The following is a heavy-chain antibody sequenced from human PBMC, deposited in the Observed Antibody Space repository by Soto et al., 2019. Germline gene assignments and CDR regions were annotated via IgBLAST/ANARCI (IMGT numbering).Heavy chain of an antibody. Sequence: GGSLRLSCGASGFTFNNYGMHWVRQAPGKGLEWVAVIWNDGSGYYYANSVKGRFTISRDNSKNTLYLQMSSLRAEDTAVYFCARRQISPPTRGAAAARGGIDVWGHGTTVTVSS. V-gene: IGHV3-33*01. CDR3: ARRQISPPTRGAAAARGGIDV. J-gene: IGHJ6*02. CDR1: GFTFNNYG. D-gene: IGHD6-13*01. CDR2: IWNDGSGY.